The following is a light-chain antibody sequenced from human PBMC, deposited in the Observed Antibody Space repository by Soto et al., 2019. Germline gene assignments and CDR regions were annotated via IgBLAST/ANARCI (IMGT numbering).Light chain of an antibody. J-gene: IGKJ1*01. V-gene: IGKV1-12*01. CDR3: LQTDTFPWT. Sequence: DIQMTQSPSAVSASVGDRVTITCRASQGISSWLAWFQQKPGKAPKLLIYATSSLHSGVPSRFSGSGSGTDFTLTISSLQPADFATYYWLQTDTFPWTFGQGTKVEIK. CDR2: ATS. CDR1: QGISSW.